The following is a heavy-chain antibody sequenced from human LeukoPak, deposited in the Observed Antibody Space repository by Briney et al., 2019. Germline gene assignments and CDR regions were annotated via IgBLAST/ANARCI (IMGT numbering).Heavy chain of an antibody. CDR3: ARGRHLKNYGMDV. V-gene: IGHV4-59*01. CDR2: IYYSGST. J-gene: IGHJ6*02. CDR1: GGALSSYY. Sequence: SETLSLTCTVSGGALSSYYWSWIRQPPGKGLEWIGYIYYSGSTNYNPSLKSRVTISVDTSKNQFSLKLSSVTAADTAVYYCARGRHLKNYGMDVWGQGTTVTVSS.